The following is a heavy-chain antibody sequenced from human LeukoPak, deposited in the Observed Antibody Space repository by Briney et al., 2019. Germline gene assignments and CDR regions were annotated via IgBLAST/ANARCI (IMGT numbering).Heavy chain of an antibody. CDR2: ISWDGGST. Sequence: PGRSLRLSCAASGFTFDDYAMHWVRQAPGKGLEWVSGISWDGGSTYYADSVKGRFTTSRDNSKNSLYLQMNSLRAEDTALYYCAKGRRGITYYMDVWGKGTTVTVSS. D-gene: IGHD3-10*01. CDR3: AKGRRGITYYMDV. CDR1: GFTFDDYA. J-gene: IGHJ6*03. V-gene: IGHV3-43D*03.